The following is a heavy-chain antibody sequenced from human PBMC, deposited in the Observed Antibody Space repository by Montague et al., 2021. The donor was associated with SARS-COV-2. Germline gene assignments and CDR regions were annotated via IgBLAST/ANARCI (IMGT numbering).Heavy chain of an antibody. CDR3: ARGRTVTTFYYFYYYGMDV. D-gene: IGHD4-17*01. J-gene: IGHJ6*02. CDR1: GGSFSSYC. CDR2: INHSGST. Sequence: SETLSLTCAVYGGSFSSYCWSWIRQPPGKGLGWRGEINHSGSTNYNPSLKGQVAISVDTSKNQFSLKLSSVTAADTAVYYCARGRTVTTFYYFYYYGMDVWGQGTTVTVSS. V-gene: IGHV4-34*01.